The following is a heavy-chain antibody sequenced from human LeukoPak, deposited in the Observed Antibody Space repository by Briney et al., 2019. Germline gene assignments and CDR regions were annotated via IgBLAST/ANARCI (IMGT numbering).Heavy chain of an antibody. CDR2: ISSSSSYI. Sequence: PGGSLRLSCAASGFTFSSCSMNWVRQAPGKGLEWVSSISSSSSYIYYADSVKGRFTISRDNAKNSLYLQMNSLRAEDTAVYYCARDGEMGRDFDYWGQGTLVTVSS. CDR3: ARDGEMGRDFDY. CDR1: GFTFSSCS. V-gene: IGHV3-21*01. J-gene: IGHJ4*02. D-gene: IGHD5-24*01.